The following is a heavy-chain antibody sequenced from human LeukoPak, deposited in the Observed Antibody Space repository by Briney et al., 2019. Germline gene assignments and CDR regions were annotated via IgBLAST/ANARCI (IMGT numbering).Heavy chain of an antibody. CDR3: GRVANSGGMYFDY. CDR1: GASISDYY. V-gene: IGHV4-59*01. Sequence: SETQSLTCTVPGASISDYYWSWIRQPPEKGLEWIGYIFYRGNTNYNPSLKSRVTMSLDTSKNQFSLKLKSVTAADTAVYYCGRVANSGGMYFDYWGQGTLVTVSS. CDR2: IFYRGNT. J-gene: IGHJ4*02. D-gene: IGHD1-1*01.